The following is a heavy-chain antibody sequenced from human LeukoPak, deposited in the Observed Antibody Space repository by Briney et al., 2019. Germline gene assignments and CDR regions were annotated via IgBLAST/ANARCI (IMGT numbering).Heavy chain of an antibody. V-gene: IGHV3-23*01. Sequence: GGSLRLSCAASGITVSRSAMSWVRQAPGKGLEWVSAISGSGGSTYYADSVKGRFTISRDTSKNTLYLQMNSLRADDTAVYYCARYYYYYCGMDVWGQGTTVTVSS. J-gene: IGHJ6*02. CDR2: ISGSGGST. CDR3: ARYYYYYCGMDV. CDR1: GITVSRSA.